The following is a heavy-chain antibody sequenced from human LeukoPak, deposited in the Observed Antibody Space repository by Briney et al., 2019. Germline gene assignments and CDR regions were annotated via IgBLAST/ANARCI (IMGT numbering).Heavy chain of an antibody. CDR1: GFTFSSYA. J-gene: IGHJ4*02. V-gene: IGHV3-23*01. D-gene: IGHD3-22*01. Sequence: PGGSLRLSCAASGFTFSSYAMSWVRQAPGKGLEWVSAISGSGGSTYYADSVKGRFTISRDNSKNTLYPQMNSLRAEDTAVYYCAKALYYYDSRNAFDYWGQGTLVTVSS. CDR3: AKALYYYDSRNAFDY. CDR2: ISGSGGST.